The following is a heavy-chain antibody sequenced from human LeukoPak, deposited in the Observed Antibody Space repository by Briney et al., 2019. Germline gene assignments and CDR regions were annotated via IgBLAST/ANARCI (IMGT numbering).Heavy chain of an antibody. CDR2: IWYDGSNK. CDR3: VCRDGYNSDY. D-gene: IGHD5-24*01. Sequence: GGSLRLSCAASGFTFSSYGMHWVRQAPGKGLEWVAVIWYDGSNKYYADSVKGRFTISRDNSKNTLYLQMNSLRAEDTAVYYCVCRDGYNSDYWGQGTLVTVSS. J-gene: IGHJ4*02. V-gene: IGHV3-33*01. CDR1: GFTFSSYG.